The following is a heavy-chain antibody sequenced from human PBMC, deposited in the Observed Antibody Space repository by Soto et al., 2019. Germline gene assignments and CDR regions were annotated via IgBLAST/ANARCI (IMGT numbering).Heavy chain of an antibody. D-gene: IGHD3-16*01. J-gene: IGHJ5*02. Sequence: GGSLRLSCTPFGFNFDAYAMSWVRQAPGKGPEWVSAVTATAESAYYTDSVRGRFIITRDNSANMLYLQMSSLRVEDTAIYFGARGLYYDSPQDLWGRGTQVTVSS. CDR3: ARGLYYDSPQDL. V-gene: IGHV3-23*01. CDR2: VTATAESA. CDR1: GFNFDAYA.